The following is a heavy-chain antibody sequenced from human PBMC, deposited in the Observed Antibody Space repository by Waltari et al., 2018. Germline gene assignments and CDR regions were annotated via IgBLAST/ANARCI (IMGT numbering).Heavy chain of an antibody. CDR2: IYTSGSS. D-gene: IGHD2-15*01. CDR1: GGSISSYY. CDR3: ARALYCSGGSCYFDY. J-gene: IGHJ4*02. V-gene: IGHV4-4*07. Sequence: QVQLQESGPGLVKPSETLSLTCTVSGGSISSYYWSWIRPPAGKGLEWIGRIYTSGSSHYNPPLKSRVTISVDKSKNQFSLKLSSVTAADTAVYYCARALYCSGGSCYFDYWGQGTLVTVSS.